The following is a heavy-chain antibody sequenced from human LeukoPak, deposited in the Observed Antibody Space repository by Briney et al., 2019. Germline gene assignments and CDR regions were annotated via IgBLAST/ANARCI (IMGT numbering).Heavy chain of an antibody. V-gene: IGHV3-15*01. D-gene: IGHD1-1*01. CDR2: IKTKTSGGTT. Sequence: GGSLRLSCGASGFSFSDAWMSWVRQAPGKGLEWIGRIKTKTSGGTTDYIAPVKGRFTISRDDSKNTLYLQMNSLKTEDTAVYYCTTSRPWNDDLDYWGQGTLVTVSS. J-gene: IGHJ4*02. CDR3: TTSRPWNDDLDY. CDR1: GFSFSDAW.